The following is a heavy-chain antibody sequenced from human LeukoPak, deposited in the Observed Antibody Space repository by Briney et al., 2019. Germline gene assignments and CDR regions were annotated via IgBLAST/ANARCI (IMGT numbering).Heavy chain of an antibody. CDR1: GFTFSSYG. V-gene: IGHV3-7*01. CDR2: IKQDGSET. J-gene: IGHJ4*02. D-gene: IGHD5-18*01. CDR3: ARGGSGYSYGKIDS. Sequence: GGSLRLSCAASGFTFSSYGMHWVRQAPGKGLEWVANIKQDGSETYYVDSVKGRFTISRDNAKNSLYLQMNSLRDEDTAVYYCARGGSGYSYGKIDSWGQGILVTVSS.